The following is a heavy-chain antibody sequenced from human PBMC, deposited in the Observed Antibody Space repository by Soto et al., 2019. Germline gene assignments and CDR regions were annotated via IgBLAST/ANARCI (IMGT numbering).Heavy chain of an antibody. V-gene: IGHV5-51*01. Sequence: PGESLKISCKGSGYSFASYWIGWVRQMPGKGLEWMGIIHPGDSDSRYNSSFRGHVTMSVDKSIATAYLQWSSLKASDTAKYYCARQTCSSGVCYGMDVWGQGTTVTVSS. CDR3: ARQTCSSGVCYGMDV. CDR1: GYSFASYW. J-gene: IGHJ6*02. CDR2: IHPGDSDS. D-gene: IGHD2-8*01.